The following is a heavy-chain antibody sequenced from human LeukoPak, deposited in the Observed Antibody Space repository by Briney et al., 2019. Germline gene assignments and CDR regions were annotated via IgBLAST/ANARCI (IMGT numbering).Heavy chain of an antibody. J-gene: IGHJ4*02. D-gene: IGHD3-22*01. CDR2: IYYRGST. V-gene: IGHV4-59*01. CDR3: ARAPAYYYDSSGYYYVFYFDY. Sequence: PSETLSLTCTVSGGSISNYYWSWIRQPPGKGLEWIGYIYYRGSTNYNPSLKSRVTISVDTSKNQFSLKLSSVTAADTAVYYCARAPAYYYDSSGYYYVFYFDYWGQGTLVTVSS. CDR1: GGSISNYY.